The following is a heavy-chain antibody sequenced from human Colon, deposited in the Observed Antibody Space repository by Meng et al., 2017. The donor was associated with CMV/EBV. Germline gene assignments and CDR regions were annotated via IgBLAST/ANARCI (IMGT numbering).Heavy chain of an antibody. CDR3: ARRKGEGNWQQTFDY. Sequence: GGSLRLSCAASGFTFSIYWMTWVRQAPGKGLEWVANIKQDGSEKYYVDSVKGRFTISRDNAKNSLYLQMNSLRAEDTAVYYCARRKGEGNWQQTFDYWGQGTLVTVSS. J-gene: IGHJ4*02. D-gene: IGHD1-20*01. CDR1: GFTFSIYW. CDR2: IKQDGSEK. V-gene: IGHV3-7*01.